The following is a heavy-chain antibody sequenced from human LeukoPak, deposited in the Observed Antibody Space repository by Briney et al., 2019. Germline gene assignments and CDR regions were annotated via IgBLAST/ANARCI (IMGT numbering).Heavy chain of an antibody. V-gene: IGHV1-46*01. D-gene: IGHD3-22*01. CDR2: INPTSGST. CDR1: GYIFTSQY. Sequence: ASVKVSCKASGYIFTSQYMHWVRQAPGQGLEWMGIINPTSGSTTYSQKFQGRVTITADESTSTAYMELSSLRSEDTAVYYCARDSSGWTYYYDSSGQNWFDPWGQGTLVTVSS. J-gene: IGHJ5*02. CDR3: ARDSSGWTYYYDSSGQNWFDP.